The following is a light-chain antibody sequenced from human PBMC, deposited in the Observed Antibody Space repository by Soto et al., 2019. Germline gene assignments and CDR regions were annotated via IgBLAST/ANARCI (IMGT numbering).Light chain of an antibody. CDR3: QQYGSSPRT. Sequence: EIVLTQSPGTLSLSPGGRATLSCRASQSVSDSYLAWYQQKPGQAPRLLIYGASSRATGIPDRFSGSGSGTDFTLTISRLEPEDFAVYYCQQYGSSPRTFGQGTKVDIK. CDR1: QSVSDSY. V-gene: IGKV3-20*01. J-gene: IGKJ1*01. CDR2: GAS.